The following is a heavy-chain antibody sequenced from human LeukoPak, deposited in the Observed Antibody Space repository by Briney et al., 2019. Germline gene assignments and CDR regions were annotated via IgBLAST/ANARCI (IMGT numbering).Heavy chain of an antibody. J-gene: IGHJ4*02. CDR3: ANGGYTSSWYVVDY. V-gene: IGHV3-23*01. CDR1: GFTFSSYA. D-gene: IGHD6-13*01. CDR2: ISGSGGGT. Sequence: GGSLRLSCAASGFTFSSYAMSWVRQAPGKGLEWVSVISGSGGGTYYADSVKGRFTISRDNSKNTLYLQMSSLRPEDTAVYYCANGGYTSSWYVVDYWGQGTLVTVSS.